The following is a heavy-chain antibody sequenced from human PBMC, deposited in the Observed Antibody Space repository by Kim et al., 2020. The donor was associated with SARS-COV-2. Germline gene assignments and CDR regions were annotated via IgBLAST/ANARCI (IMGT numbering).Heavy chain of an antibody. Sequence: SETLSLTCTVSGGSISSSSYYWGWIRQPPGKGLEWIGSIYYSGSTYYNPSLKSRVTISVDTSKNQFSLKLSSVTAADTAVYYCARRQDSAYCGGDCYSNWFDPWGQGTLVTVSS. V-gene: IGHV4-39*01. D-gene: IGHD2-21*02. CDR1: GGSISSSSYY. J-gene: IGHJ5*02. CDR2: IYYSGST. CDR3: ARRQDSAYCGGDCYSNWFDP.